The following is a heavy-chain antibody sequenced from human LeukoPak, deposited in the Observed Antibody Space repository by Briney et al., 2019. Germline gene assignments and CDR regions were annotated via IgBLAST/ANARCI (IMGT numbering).Heavy chain of an antibody. Sequence: PSETLSLTCTVSGGSISSYYWSWIRQPPGKGLEWIGYIYYSGSTNYNPSLKSRVTISVDTSKSQFSLKLSSVTAADTAVYYCASYYDSSGYIDYWGQGTLVTVSS. CDR3: ASYYDSSGYIDY. V-gene: IGHV4-59*08. CDR2: IYYSGST. J-gene: IGHJ4*02. D-gene: IGHD3-22*01. CDR1: GGSISSYY.